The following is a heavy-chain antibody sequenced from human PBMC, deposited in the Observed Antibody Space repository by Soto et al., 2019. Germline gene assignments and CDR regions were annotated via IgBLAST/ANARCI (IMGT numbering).Heavy chain of an antibody. CDR2: ITDNGGDS. V-gene: IGHV3-23*01. CDR3: ARATPGIAAAGDYYYYGMDV. Sequence: EVQLLESGGDLVQPGGSLRLSCVASGITFGSRAMSWVRQAPGEGLGWVSTITDNGGDSKYADSVKGRFTISRDNAKNSLYLQMNSLRAEDTAVYYCARATPGIAAAGDYYYYGMDVWGQGTTVTVSS. D-gene: IGHD6-13*01. CDR1: GITFGSRA. J-gene: IGHJ6*02.